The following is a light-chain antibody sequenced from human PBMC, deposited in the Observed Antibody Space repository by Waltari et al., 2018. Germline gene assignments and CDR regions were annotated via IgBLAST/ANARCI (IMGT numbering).Light chain of an antibody. CDR3: SSYAGSNNV. CDR1: SSEVGGYNY. V-gene: IGLV2-8*01. CDR2: EVT. J-gene: IGLJ1*01. Sequence: QSALTQPPSASGSPGQSVAIPCTGTSSEVGGYNYFSWYQQHPGKAPKLMIYEVTKRPSGVPDRFSGSKSGNTASLTVSGLQAEDEADYYCSSYAGSNNVFGTGTKVTV.